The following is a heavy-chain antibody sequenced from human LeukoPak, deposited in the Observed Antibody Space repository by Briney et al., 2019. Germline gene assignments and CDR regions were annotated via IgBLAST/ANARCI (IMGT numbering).Heavy chain of an antibody. D-gene: IGHD6-13*01. CDR2: ISYDGSNK. CDR1: GFTFSSYS. V-gene: IGHV3-30*18. J-gene: IGHJ4*02. Sequence: PGGSLRLSCAASGFTFSSYSMHWVRQAPGKGLEWVAVISYDGSNKYYADSVKGRFTISRDNSKNTLYLQMNSLRAEDTAVYYCAKDAIPARIAAAIFDYWGQGTLVTVSS. CDR3: AKDAIPARIAAAIFDY.